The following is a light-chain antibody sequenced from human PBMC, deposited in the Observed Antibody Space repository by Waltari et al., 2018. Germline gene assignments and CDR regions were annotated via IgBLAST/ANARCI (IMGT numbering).Light chain of an antibody. CDR1: QSVPTN. CDR3: QQYSNWPYT. CDR2: VAS. J-gene: IGKJ2*01. Sequence: EIVMTQSPDPLSVAPGERVPLSCRASQSVPTNLAWYQQKPGQPPRLLIYVASTRATGVPARFSGSGSGTEFTLTISSLESEDFAVYYCQQYSNWPYTFGQGTKLEIK. V-gene: IGKV3-15*01.